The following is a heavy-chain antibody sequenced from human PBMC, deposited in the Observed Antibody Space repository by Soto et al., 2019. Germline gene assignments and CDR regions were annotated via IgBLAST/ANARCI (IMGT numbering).Heavy chain of an antibody. V-gene: IGHV3-33*01. Sequence: QVQLVESGGGVVQPGRSLRLSCAASGFTFSSYGMHWVRQAPGKGLEWVAVIWYDGSNKYYADSVKGRFTISRDNSKNALYLQMNSVRAEDTAVYYCARDLGVDIVATMGYWGQGTLVTVSS. D-gene: IGHD5-12*01. CDR2: IWYDGSNK. CDR3: ARDLGVDIVATMGY. CDR1: GFTFSSYG. J-gene: IGHJ4*02.